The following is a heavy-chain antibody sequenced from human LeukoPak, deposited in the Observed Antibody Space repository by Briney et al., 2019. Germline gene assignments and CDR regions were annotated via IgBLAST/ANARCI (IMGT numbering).Heavy chain of an antibody. Sequence: SETLSLTCAVYGGSFSGYYWSWIRQPPGKGLEWIGEINHSGSTNYNPSLKSRVTISVDTSKNQFSLKLSSVTAADTAVYYCARGHRHGDYYGYWGQGTLVTVSS. V-gene: IGHV4-34*01. CDR2: INHSGST. CDR3: ARGHRHGDYYGY. D-gene: IGHD4-17*01. J-gene: IGHJ4*02. CDR1: GGSFSGYY.